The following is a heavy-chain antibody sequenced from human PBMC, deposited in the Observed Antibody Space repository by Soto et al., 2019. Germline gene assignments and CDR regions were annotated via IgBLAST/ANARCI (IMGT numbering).Heavy chain of an antibody. Sequence: GESLKISCAASGFTFSSYAMSWVRQAPGKGLEWVSAISGSGGSTYYADSVKGRFTISRDNSKNTLYLQMNSLRAEDTAVYYCAKAKSGWFGESPSYYYGMDVWGQGTTVTVSS. V-gene: IGHV3-23*01. D-gene: IGHD3-10*01. J-gene: IGHJ6*02. CDR2: ISGSGGST. CDR1: GFTFSSYA. CDR3: AKAKSGWFGESPSYYYGMDV.